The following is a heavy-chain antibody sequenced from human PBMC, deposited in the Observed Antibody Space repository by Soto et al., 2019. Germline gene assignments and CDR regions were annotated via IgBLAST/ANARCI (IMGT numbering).Heavy chain of an antibody. CDR2: ISGSGGST. D-gene: IGHD1-1*01. J-gene: IGHJ4*02. Sequence: GGSLRLSCAASGFTFSSYAMSWVRQAPGKGLEWVSAISGSGGSTYYADSVKGRFTISRDNSKNTLYLQMNSLRAEDTAVYYCVKEVKEGTHIPGYFDYWGQGTLVTVSS. V-gene: IGHV3-23*01. CDR3: VKEVKEGTHIPGYFDY. CDR1: GFTFSSYA.